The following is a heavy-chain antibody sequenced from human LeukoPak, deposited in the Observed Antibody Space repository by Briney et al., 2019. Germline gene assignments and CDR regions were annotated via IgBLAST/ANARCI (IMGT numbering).Heavy chain of an antibody. Sequence: SETLSLTCTVSGGSISSYYWSWIRQPPGKGLEWIGYIYYSGSTNYNPSLKSRVTISVDTSKNQFSLKLSSVTAAHTAVYYCARVQAVAGHFDYWGQGTLVTVSS. V-gene: IGHV4-59*01. J-gene: IGHJ4*02. CDR3: ARVQAVAGHFDY. D-gene: IGHD6-19*01. CDR1: GGSISSYY. CDR2: IYYSGST.